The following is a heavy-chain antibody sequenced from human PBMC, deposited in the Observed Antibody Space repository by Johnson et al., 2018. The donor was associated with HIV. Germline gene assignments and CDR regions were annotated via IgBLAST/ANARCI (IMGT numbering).Heavy chain of an antibody. CDR2: VWYDGSNK. J-gene: IGHJ3*02. Sequence: VQLVESGGGVVPPGRSLRLSCVASGFTFSNYGMHWVRQAPGKGLEWVAAVWYDGSNKYYANSVKGRFTIFRDNSENTMYLHMNSRRADDTAVYYCAIGRGEFPRHAFDIWGQGTMVTVSS. D-gene: IGHD3-10*01. CDR3: AIGRGEFPRHAFDI. CDR1: GFTFSNYG. V-gene: IGHV3-33*01.